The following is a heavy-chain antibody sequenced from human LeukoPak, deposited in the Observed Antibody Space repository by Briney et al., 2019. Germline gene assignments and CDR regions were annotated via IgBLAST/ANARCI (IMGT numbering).Heavy chain of an antibody. Sequence: KSSETLSLTCTVSGGSISSYYWSWIRQPAGKGLEWIGRIYSSGSTNYNPSLKSRVTMSVDTSKNQFSLKLSSVTAAGTAVYYCARVRADYYGSGSHYTVWIDPGGEGTLVTVS. CDR1: GGSISSYY. CDR2: IYSSGST. V-gene: IGHV4-4*07. CDR3: ARVRADYYGSGSHYTVWIDP. J-gene: IGHJ5*02. D-gene: IGHD3-10*01.